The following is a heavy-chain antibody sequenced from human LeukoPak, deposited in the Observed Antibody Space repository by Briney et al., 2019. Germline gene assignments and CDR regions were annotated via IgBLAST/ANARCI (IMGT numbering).Heavy chain of an antibody. CDR2: IYTSGST. CDR3: ARETYYYDSSGYPTRRIYYFDY. J-gene: IGHJ4*02. D-gene: IGHD3-22*01. Sequence: SETLSLTCSVSGGSLSSYYWSWIRQPAGKGLEWIGRIYTSGSTNYNPSLKSRVTMSVDTSKNQFSLKLSSVTAADTAVYYCARETYYYDSSGYPTRRIYYFDYWGQGTLVTIPS. CDR1: GGSLSSYY. V-gene: IGHV4-4*07.